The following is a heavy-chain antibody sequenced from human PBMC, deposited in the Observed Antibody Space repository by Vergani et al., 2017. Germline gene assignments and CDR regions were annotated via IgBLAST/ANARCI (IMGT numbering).Heavy chain of an antibody. CDR3: ARGYYDYVWGSYRDPPYYFDY. CDR1: GYTFTGYY. D-gene: IGHD3-16*02. CDR2: INPNSGGT. Sequence: QVQLVQSGAEVKKPGASVKVSCKASGYTFTGYYMHWVRQAPGQGLEWMGWINPNSGGTNYAQKFQGRVTMTRDTSISTAYMELSRLRSDDTAVYYCARGYYDYVWGSYRDPPYYFDYWGQGTLVTVSS. J-gene: IGHJ4*02. V-gene: IGHV1-2*02.